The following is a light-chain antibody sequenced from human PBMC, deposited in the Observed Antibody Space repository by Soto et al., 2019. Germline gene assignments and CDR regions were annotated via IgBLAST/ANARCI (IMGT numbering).Light chain of an antibody. J-gene: IGLJ1*01. CDR2: DVT. Sequence: QSALTQPASVSGSPGQSITISCTGTSSDVGGYKYVSWYQQHPDKAPKLIIYDVTNRPSGISNRFSGSKSGNTASLTISGLQAEDEADYYCSSYTGSSSDVFGAGTKVTVL. CDR3: SSYTGSSSDV. V-gene: IGLV2-14*01. CDR1: SSDVGGYKY.